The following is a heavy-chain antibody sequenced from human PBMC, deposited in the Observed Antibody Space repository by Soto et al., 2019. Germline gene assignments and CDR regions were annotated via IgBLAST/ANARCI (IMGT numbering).Heavy chain of an antibody. CDR3: ARVSTGRPMVRGQGGMDV. CDR1: GGTFSSYA. CDR2: IIPIFGTA. J-gene: IGHJ6*02. V-gene: IGHV1-69*01. D-gene: IGHD3-10*01. Sequence: QVQLVQSGAEVKKPGSSVKVSCKASGGTFSSYAISWVRQAPGQGLEWMGGIIPIFGTANYAQKFQGRVTITADEATSTAYMELSRLRSEDTAVYYCARVSTGRPMVRGQGGMDVWGQGTTVTASS.